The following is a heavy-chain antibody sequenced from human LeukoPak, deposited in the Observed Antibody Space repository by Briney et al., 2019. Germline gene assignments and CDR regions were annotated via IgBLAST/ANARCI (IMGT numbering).Heavy chain of an antibody. CDR1: GFTVSSNY. CDR2: IYSGGST. D-gene: IGHD3-10*01. CDR3: ARVGYMVRGVRVGY. Sequence: GGSLRLSCAASGFTVSSNYMSWVRQAPGKGLEWVPVIYSGGSTYYADSVKGRFTISRDNSKNTLYLQMNSLRAEDTAVYYCARVGYMVRGVRVGYWGQGTLVTVSS. J-gene: IGHJ4*02. V-gene: IGHV3-53*01.